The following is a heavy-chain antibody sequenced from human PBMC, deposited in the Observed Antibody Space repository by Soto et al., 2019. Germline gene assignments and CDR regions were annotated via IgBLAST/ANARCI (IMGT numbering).Heavy chain of an antibody. CDR2: IYHSGST. V-gene: IGHV4-4*02. CDR1: GGSISSSNW. D-gene: IGHD3-22*01. Sequence: PSETLSLTCAVSGGSISSSNWWSWVRQPPGKGLEWIGEIYHSGSTNYNPSPKSRVTISVDKSKNQFSLKLSSVTAADTAVYYCARDFGPYDSSGYYKTYNWFDPWGQGTLGTVSS. CDR3: ARDFGPYDSSGYYKTYNWFDP. J-gene: IGHJ5*02.